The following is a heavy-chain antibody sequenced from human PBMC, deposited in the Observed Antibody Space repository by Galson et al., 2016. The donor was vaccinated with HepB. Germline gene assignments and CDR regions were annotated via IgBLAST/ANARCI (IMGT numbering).Heavy chain of an antibody. D-gene: IGHD1-1*01. CDR2: ISSSSSYI. J-gene: IGHJ3*02. V-gene: IGHV3-21*06. CDR1: GFTFSNYS. CDR3: ARDRGQLYLRDAFDI. Sequence: SLRLSCAASGFTFSNYSMNWVRQAPGKGLEWVSFISSSSSYIYDADAVKGRFTISKDNAKNTLYLQMNSLRSEDTAVYYCARDRGQLYLRDAFDIWGQGTIVTVSS.